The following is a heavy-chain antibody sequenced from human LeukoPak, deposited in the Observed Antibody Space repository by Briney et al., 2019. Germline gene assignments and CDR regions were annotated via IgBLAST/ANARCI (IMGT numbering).Heavy chain of an antibody. CDR2: IYYSGST. CDR1: GGSISGGGYY. Sequence: SETLSLTCTVSGGSISGGGYYWSWIRQHPGKGLEWIGYIYYSGSTNYSPSLKSRLTISVDTSKNQFSLKLSSVTAADTAVYYCAREITAGSNWFDPWGQGTLVTVSS. J-gene: IGHJ5*02. CDR3: AREITAGSNWFDP. V-gene: IGHV4-31*03. D-gene: IGHD1-20*01.